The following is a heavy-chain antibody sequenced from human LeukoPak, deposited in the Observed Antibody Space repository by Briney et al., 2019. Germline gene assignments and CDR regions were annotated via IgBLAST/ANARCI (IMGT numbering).Heavy chain of an antibody. D-gene: IGHD4-17*01. J-gene: IGHJ4*02. CDR2: INTDGSST. V-gene: IGHV3-74*01. CDR1: GFTFSNYN. CDR3: ARGAYDFDY. Sequence: GGSLRLSCSVSGFTFSNYNMHWVRQAPGKGLVWVSRINTDGSSTSYADSVKGRFTISRDNAKNTLYLQMNSLRAEDTAVYYCARGAYDFDYWGQGTLVTVSS.